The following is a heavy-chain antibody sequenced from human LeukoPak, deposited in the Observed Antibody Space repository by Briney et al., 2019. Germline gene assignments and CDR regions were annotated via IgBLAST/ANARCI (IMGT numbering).Heavy chain of an antibody. Sequence: GASVMVSCKASGYTFTGYYMHWVRQAPGQGLEWMGWINPNSGGTNYAQKFQGRVTMTRDTSISTAYMELSRLRSDDTAVYYCARDYYDSSGYYYLTFDYWGQGTLVTVSS. CDR3: ARDYYDSSGYYYLTFDY. CDR1: GYTFTGYY. J-gene: IGHJ4*02. D-gene: IGHD3-22*01. V-gene: IGHV1-2*02. CDR2: INPNSGGT.